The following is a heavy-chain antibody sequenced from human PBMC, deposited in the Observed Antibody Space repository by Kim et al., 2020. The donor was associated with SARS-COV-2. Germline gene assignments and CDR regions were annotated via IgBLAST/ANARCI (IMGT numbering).Heavy chain of an antibody. CDR3: ARESSRRADY. D-gene: IGHD2-2*01. Sequence: TLYADSGKGRFTISRYKYKNTLFLQLGSLSAEDTALYYCARESSRRADYWGQGTLVTVSS. CDR2: T. V-gene: IGHV3-23*01. J-gene: IGHJ4*02.